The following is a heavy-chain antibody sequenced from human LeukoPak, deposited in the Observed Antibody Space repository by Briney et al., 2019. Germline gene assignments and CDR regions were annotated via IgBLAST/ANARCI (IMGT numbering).Heavy chain of an antibody. CDR1: GGSFSGYY. CDR3: ARDTPQGAFDI. J-gene: IGHJ3*02. D-gene: IGHD2-15*01. CDR2: INHSGST. Sequence: SETLSLTCAVYGGSFSGYYWSWIRQPPGKGLEWIGEINHSGSTNYNPSLKSRVTISVDTSKNQFSLKLSSVTAADTAVYYCARDTPQGAFDIWGQGTMVTVSS. V-gene: IGHV4-34*01.